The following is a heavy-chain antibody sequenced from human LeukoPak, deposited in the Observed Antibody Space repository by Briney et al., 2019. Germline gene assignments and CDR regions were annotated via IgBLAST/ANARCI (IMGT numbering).Heavy chain of an antibody. CDR2: ISNDGSST. CDR1: GFTFTTFW. D-gene: IGHD2-2*01. J-gene: IGHJ5*02. CDR3: TRCPIPSYNWFDP. Sequence: GGSLRLSCATSGFTFTTFWMHWVRQAPGKGLVWVSRISNDGSSTNYADSVKGRFTISRDNAKNTLYLQMNSLKTEDTAVYYCTRCPIPSYNWFDPWGQGTLVTVSS. V-gene: IGHV3-74*01.